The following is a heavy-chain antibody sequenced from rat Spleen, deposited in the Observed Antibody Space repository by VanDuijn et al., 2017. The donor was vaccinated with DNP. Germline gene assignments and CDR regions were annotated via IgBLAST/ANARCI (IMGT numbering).Heavy chain of an antibody. V-gene: IGHV5-7*01. CDR1: GFTFSDYY. CDR2: ISYDGSST. J-gene: IGHJ2*01. Sequence: EVQLVGSGGGLVQPGRSLKLSCAASGFTFSDYYMAWVRQAPKKGLEWVATISYDGSSTYYRDSVKGRFTISRDNAKSTLYLQMDSLRSEDTATYYCARPDYWGQGVMVTVSS. CDR3: ARPDY.